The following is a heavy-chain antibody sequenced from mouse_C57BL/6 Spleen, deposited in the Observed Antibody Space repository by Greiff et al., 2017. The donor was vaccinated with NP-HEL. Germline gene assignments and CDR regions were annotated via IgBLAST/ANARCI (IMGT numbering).Heavy chain of an antibody. CDR1: GFTFSSYA. CDR2: ISRGGDYI. J-gene: IGHJ3*01. CDR3: TRYVYGNPWFAY. Sequence: EVHLVESGEGLVKPGGSLKLSCAASGFTFSSYAMSWVRQTPEKRLEWVAYISRGGDYIYYADTVKGRFTISRDNAKNTLYLQMSSLKSEKTAMYYCTRYVYGNPWFAYWGQGTLVTVSA. D-gene: IGHD2-1*01. V-gene: IGHV5-9-1*02.